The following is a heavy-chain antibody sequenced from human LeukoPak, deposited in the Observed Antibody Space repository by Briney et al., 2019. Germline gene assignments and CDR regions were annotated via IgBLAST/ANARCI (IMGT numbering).Heavy chain of an antibody. CDR3: ARDLLYDTMIVVVTPDAFDI. J-gene: IGHJ3*02. CDR1: GYSISSGYY. V-gene: IGHV4-38-2*02. CDR2: IYHSGST. Sequence: PSETMSLTCTVSGYSISSGYYWGWIRQPPGKGREWIGSIYHSGSTYYNPSLKSRVTISVYTSKNQFSLKLSSVAAADTAVNYCARDLLYDTMIVVVTPDAFDIWGQGTMVTVSS. D-gene: IGHD3-22*01.